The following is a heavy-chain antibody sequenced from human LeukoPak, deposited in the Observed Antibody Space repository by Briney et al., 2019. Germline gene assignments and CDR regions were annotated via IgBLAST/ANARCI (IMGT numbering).Heavy chain of an antibody. Sequence: SVTSACKASGGPVSSYTISWMRQATGPGGERMGRIISILGIANYAQKVQGRVTMTADKSTSTAYMELSSLRSEDTAVYYCASFAMVKYDYWGQGTLVTVSS. J-gene: IGHJ4*02. D-gene: IGHD5-18*01. CDR3: ASFAMVKYDY. V-gene: IGHV1-69*02. CDR2: IISILGIA. CDR1: GGPVSSYT.